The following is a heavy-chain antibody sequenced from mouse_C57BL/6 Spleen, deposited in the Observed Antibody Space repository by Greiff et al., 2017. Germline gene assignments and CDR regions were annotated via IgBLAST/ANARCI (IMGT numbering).Heavy chain of an antibody. Sequence: VQLQESDAELVKPGASVKISCKVSGYTFTDHTIHWMKQRPEQGLEWIGYIYPRDGSNKYNEKFMGKATLTADKSSSTAYMQLNSLTSEDSAVYFCARSPGIYYYLDDWGQGTTLTVSS. J-gene: IGHJ2*01. D-gene: IGHD1-1*01. CDR1: GYTFTDHT. V-gene: IGHV1-78*01. CDR2: IYPRDGSN. CDR3: ARSPGIYYYLDD.